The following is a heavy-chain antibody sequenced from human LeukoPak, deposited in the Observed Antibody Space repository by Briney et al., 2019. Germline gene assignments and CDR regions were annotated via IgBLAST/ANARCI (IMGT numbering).Heavy chain of an antibody. D-gene: IGHD6-13*01. CDR2: ISSSGSII. J-gene: IGHJ4*02. V-gene: IGHV3-11*04. CDR3: ASPKGYSGSWYQSFDF. CDR1: GFTFSDFY. Sequence: GGSLRLSCAASGFTFSDFYMSWIRQAPGRGLEWISYISSSGSIIYYADSVKGRFTISRDNAKNSLYLQMNSLRVEDTAVYYCASPKGYSGSWYQSFDFWGQGTLVTVSS.